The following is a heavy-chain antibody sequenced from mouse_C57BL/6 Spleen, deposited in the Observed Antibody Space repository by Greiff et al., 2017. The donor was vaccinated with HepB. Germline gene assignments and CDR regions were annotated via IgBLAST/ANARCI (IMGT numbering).Heavy chain of an antibody. CDR2: INPYNGGT. J-gene: IGHJ3*01. Sequence: EVQLQQSGPVLVKPGASVKMSCKASGYTFTDYYMNWVKQSHGKSLEWIGVINPYNGGTSYNQKFKGKATLTVDKSSSTAYMELNSLTSEDSAVYFFARIHYDGYYAYWGQGTLVTVSS. V-gene: IGHV1-19*01. CDR3: ARIHYDGYYAY. CDR1: GYTFTDYY. D-gene: IGHD2-3*01.